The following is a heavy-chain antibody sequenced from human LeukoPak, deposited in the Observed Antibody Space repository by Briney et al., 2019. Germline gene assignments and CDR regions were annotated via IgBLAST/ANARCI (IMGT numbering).Heavy chain of an antibody. CDR1: GGSISSYY. V-gene: IGHV4-59*08. J-gene: IGHJ4*02. CDR3: ARMSSGYSFDY. Sequence: SETLSLTCTVSGGSISSYYWSWIRQPPGKGLEWIGYIYYSGSTNYNPSLKSRVTISVDTSKNQVSLKLSSVTAADTAVYYCARMSSGYSFDYWGQGTLVTVSS. CDR2: IYYSGST. D-gene: IGHD3-22*01.